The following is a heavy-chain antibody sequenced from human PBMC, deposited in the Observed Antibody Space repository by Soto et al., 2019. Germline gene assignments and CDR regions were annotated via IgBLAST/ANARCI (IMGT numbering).Heavy chain of an antibody. V-gene: IGHV4-4*02. Sequence: SETLSLTCAVSGGSISSSNWWSWVRQPPGKGLEWIGEIYHSGSTNYNPSLKSRVTISVDKSKNQFSLKLSSVTAADTAVYYCARDQQHYYYYYGMDVWGQGTTVTVSS. CDR1: GGSISSSNW. CDR2: IYHSGST. J-gene: IGHJ6*02. D-gene: IGHD6-13*01. CDR3: ARDQQHYYYYYGMDV.